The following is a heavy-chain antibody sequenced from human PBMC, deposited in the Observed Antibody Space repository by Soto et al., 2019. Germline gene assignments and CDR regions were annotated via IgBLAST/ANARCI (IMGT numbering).Heavy chain of an antibody. Sequence: QVHLVQSGAEVKKPGASVKVSCKGSGYGFTTYGITWVRQAPGQGLEWMAWISAHNGNTNYAQKLQGRVTVTRDTATSTAYMELRSLRSDDTAMYYCARGRYGDYWGQRALVTVSS. J-gene: IGHJ4*02. D-gene: IGHD1-1*01. V-gene: IGHV1-18*01. CDR1: GYGFTTYG. CDR2: ISAHNGNT. CDR3: ARGRYGDY.